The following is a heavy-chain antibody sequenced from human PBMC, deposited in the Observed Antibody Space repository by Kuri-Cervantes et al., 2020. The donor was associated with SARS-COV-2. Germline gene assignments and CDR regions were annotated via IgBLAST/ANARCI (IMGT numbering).Heavy chain of an antibody. CDR1: GFTFSSYA. Sequence: GGSLRLSCAASGFTFSSYAMHWVRQAPGKGLEWVAVISYDGSNKYYADSVKGRLTISRDNSKNTLYLQMNSLRAEDTAVYYCARTLGEDIVVVPAATFDYWGQGTLVTVSS. CDR3: ARTLGEDIVVVPAATFDY. V-gene: IGHV3-30-3*01. J-gene: IGHJ4*02. CDR2: ISYDGSNK. D-gene: IGHD2-2*01.